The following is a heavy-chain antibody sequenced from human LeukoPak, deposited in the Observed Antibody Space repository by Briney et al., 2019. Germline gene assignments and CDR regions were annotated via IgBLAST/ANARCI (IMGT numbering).Heavy chain of an antibody. D-gene: IGHD6-13*01. V-gene: IGHV1-18*01. CDR3: ARVRIAAAGTLGY. CDR2: ISAYNGNT. Sequence: ASVKASCKASGYTFTSYGISWVRQAPGQGLEWMGWISAYNGNTNYAQKLQGRVTITRDTSASTAYMELSSLRSEDTAVYYCARVRIAAAGTLGYWGQGTLVTVSS. J-gene: IGHJ4*02. CDR1: GYTFTSYG.